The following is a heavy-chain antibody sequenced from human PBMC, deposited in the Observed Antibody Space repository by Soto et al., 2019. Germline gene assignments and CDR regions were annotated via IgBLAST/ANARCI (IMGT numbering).Heavy chain of an antibody. CDR1: GGSISSYY. Sequence: ASETLSLTCTVSGGSISSYYWSWIRQPPGKGLEWIGYIYYSGSTNYNPSLKSRVTISVDTSKNQFSLKLSSVTAADTAVYYCARVRRLTTNYYYYGMDVWGQGTTVTV. J-gene: IGHJ6*02. V-gene: IGHV4-59*01. CDR2: IYYSGST. CDR3: ARVRRLTTNYYYYGMDV. D-gene: IGHD4-17*01.